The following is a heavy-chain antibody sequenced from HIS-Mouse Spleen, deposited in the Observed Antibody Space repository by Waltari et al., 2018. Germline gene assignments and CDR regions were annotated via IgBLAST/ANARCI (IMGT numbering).Heavy chain of an antibody. Sequence: QLQLQESGPGLVKPSETLSLTCTVSGGSISSSSYYWGWIRQPPGKGLEWIGGIYYSGSTYYNPPLKSRVTISVDTSKNQFSLKLSSVTAADTDVYYCAREIPYSSSWYDWYFDLWGRGTLVTVSS. J-gene: IGHJ2*01. CDR1: GGSISSSSYY. CDR3: AREIPYSSSWYDWYFDL. D-gene: IGHD6-13*01. CDR2: IYYSGST. V-gene: IGHV4-39*07.